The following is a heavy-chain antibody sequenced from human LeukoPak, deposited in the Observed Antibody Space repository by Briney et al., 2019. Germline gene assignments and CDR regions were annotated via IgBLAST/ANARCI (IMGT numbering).Heavy chain of an antibody. CDR1: GYTLTELS. V-gene: IGHV1-24*01. J-gene: IGHJ4*02. CDR2: FDPEDGET. D-gene: IGHD3-22*01. CDR3: ATLFKTRQPGSGYYYYFDY. Sequence: ASVNVSCTVSGYTLTELSMHRVRQAPGKGLEWMGGFDPEDGETIYAQKFQGRVTMTEDTSTDTAYMELSSLRSEDTAVYYCATLFKTRQPGSGYYYYFDYWGQGTLVTVSS.